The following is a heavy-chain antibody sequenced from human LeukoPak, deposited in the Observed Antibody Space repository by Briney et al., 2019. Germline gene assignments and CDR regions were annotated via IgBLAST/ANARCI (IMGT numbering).Heavy chain of an antibody. J-gene: IGHJ4*02. CDR2: ISSSSSYI. CDR1: EFTFSSYS. Sequence: GGSLRLSCAASEFTFSSYSMNWVRQAPGKGLEWVSSISSSSSYIYYADSVKGRFTISRDNAKHSLYLQMNSLRAEDTAVYYCARLGWQQLVLFDFDYWGQGTLVTVSS. CDR3: ARLGWQQLVLFDFDY. V-gene: IGHV3-21*01. D-gene: IGHD6-13*01.